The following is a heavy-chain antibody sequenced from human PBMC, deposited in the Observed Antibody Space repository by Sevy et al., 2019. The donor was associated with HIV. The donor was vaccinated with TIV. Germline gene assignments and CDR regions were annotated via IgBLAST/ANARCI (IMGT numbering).Heavy chain of an antibody. Sequence: SETLSLTCTVPDGSISSYYWSWIRQPPGKGLEWIGYIYYSGTTNYNPSLKSRVTISKDTSENQFYLRLSSVTAADTAVYYCARGNQEYYYGMDVWGQGTTVTVSS. J-gene: IGHJ6*02. D-gene: IGHD1-1*01. CDR1: DGSISSYY. CDR2: IYYSGTT. V-gene: IGHV4-59*01. CDR3: ARGNQEYYYGMDV.